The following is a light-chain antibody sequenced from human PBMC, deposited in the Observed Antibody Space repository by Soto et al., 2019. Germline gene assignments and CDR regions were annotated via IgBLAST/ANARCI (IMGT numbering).Light chain of an antibody. V-gene: IGLV2-18*01. CDR1: STDFVSYNR. Sequence: QSVLTQPPSVSGSPGQSVTISCTGTSTDFVSYNRVSWYQQPPGTAPKLMIYEVRKRPSGVPDRFSGSKSGNTASLTISGLQAADEADYYCSLYTSENTYVFGNGTKVTVL. CDR2: EVR. CDR3: SLYTSENTYV. J-gene: IGLJ1*01.